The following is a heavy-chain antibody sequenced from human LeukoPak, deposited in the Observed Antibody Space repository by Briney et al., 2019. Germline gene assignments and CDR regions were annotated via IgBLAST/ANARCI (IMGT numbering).Heavy chain of an antibody. CDR2: ISSSSYT. V-gene: IGHV3-11*05. CDR1: GFTFSDYY. J-gene: IGHJ4*02. D-gene: IGHD3-10*01. CDR3: AREMITMVRGAPTFDY. Sequence: PGGSLRLSCAASGFTFSDYYMSWIRQAPGKGLEWVSYISSSSYTNYADSVRGRFTISRDNAKNSLYLQMNSLRAEDTAVYYCAREMITMVRGAPTFDYWGQGTLVTVSS.